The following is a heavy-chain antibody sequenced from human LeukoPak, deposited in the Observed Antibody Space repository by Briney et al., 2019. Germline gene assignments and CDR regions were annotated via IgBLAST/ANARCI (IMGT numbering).Heavy chain of an antibody. CDR3: ARPLNDAFDI. V-gene: IGHV4-59*08. Sequence: PSETLSLTCTVSGGSISNYYWSWIRQPPGKGLEWIGYIHYTGITSYNPSLKSRVTISVDTSKNQFSLKLSSVPAADTAVYFCARPLNDAFDIGGQGTMVTVSS. CDR1: GGSISNYY. CDR2: IHYTGIT. J-gene: IGHJ3*02.